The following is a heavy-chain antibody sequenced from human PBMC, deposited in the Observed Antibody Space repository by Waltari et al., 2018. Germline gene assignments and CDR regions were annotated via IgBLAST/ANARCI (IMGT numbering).Heavy chain of an antibody. V-gene: IGHV3-7*01. CDR1: GFTFSNSW. J-gene: IGHJ4*02. CDR2: IKPDGSES. Sequence: EVQLVESGGGLVQPGGSLSLSCAASGFTFSNSWMDWVRQAPGKGLEWVANIKPDGSESHYVDSVQGRFTVSRDNTQNLLYLQMNTLRVDDTAVYYCSLSLNSWGQGTLVTVSP. CDR3: SLSLNS.